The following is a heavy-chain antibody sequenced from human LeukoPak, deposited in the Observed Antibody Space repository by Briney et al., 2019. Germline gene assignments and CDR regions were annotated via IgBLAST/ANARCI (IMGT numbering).Heavy chain of an antibody. CDR1: GGSISSSSYY. CDR3: ARDNRSVDCSGGSCYVYYYYGMDV. V-gene: IGHV4-39*07. J-gene: IGHJ6*02. Sequence: SETLSLTCTVSGGSISSSSYYWGWIRQPPGKGLEWIGSIYYSGSTYYNPSLKSRVTISVDTSKNQFSLKLSSVTAADTAVYYCARDNRSVDCSGGSCYVYYYYGMDVWGQGTTVTVSS. CDR2: IYYSGST. D-gene: IGHD2-15*01.